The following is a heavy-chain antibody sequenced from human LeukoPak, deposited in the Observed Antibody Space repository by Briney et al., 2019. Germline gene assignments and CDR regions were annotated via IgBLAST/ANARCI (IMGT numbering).Heavy chain of an antibody. D-gene: IGHD3-10*01. CDR3: ATAGPYYYGSGLLHAFDI. Sequence: SVKVSCKASGGTFSSYAISWVRQAPGQGLEWMGRIIPILGIANYAQKFQGRVTMTEDTSTDTAYMELSSLRSEDTAVYYCATAGPYYYGSGLLHAFDIWGQGTMVTISS. J-gene: IGHJ3*02. CDR2: IIPILGIA. V-gene: IGHV1-69*04. CDR1: GGTFSSYA.